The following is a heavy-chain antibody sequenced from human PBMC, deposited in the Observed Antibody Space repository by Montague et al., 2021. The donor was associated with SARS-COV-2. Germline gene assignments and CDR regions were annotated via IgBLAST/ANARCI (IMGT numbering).Heavy chain of an antibody. J-gene: IGHJ4*02. V-gene: IGHV3-74*01. CDR1: GFTFRDCW. Sequence: SLRLSCAASGFTFRDCWMHWVRQAPGKGLVWVSRIETDGSATTYADSVKGRFTISRDNVKNTLYLQMDSLRAEDTAIYYCARGGPGTGMDYWGQGSLVTVSS. CDR3: ARGGPGTGMDY. D-gene: IGHD1-1*01. CDR2: IETDGSAT.